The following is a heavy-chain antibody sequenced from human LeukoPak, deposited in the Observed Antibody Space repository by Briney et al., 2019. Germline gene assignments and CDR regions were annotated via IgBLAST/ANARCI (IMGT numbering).Heavy chain of an antibody. CDR3: AREIHDRSGYYDY. D-gene: IGHD3-22*01. V-gene: IGHV3-33*01. CDR1: GFTFTNNV. Sequence: GGSLRLSCAASGFTFTNNVMHWVRQAPAKGLEWVAAIWSDGSNKYYADSAKGRFTISRDNSKSTLYLQMNSLRAEDTAVYFCAREIHDRSGYYDYWGQGTLVTVSS. J-gene: IGHJ4*02. CDR2: IWSDGSNK.